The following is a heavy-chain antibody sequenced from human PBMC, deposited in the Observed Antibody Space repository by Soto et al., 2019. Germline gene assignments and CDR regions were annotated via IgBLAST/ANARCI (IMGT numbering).Heavy chain of an antibody. Sequence: QVQLVQSGAEVKKPGASVKVSCKASGYTFTSYDINWVRQATGQGLEWMGWMNPNSGNTGYAQKFQGRVTMTRNTSISTAYMELSSLRSEDTAVYYCARISIYCINGVCLHYFDYWGQGTLVTVSS. V-gene: IGHV1-8*01. J-gene: IGHJ4*02. D-gene: IGHD2-8*01. CDR3: ARISIYCINGVCLHYFDY. CDR1: GYTFTSYD. CDR2: MNPNSGNT.